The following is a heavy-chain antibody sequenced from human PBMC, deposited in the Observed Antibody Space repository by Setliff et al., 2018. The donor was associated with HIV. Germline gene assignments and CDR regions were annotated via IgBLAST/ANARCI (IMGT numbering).Heavy chain of an antibody. Sequence: PAASVKVSCKASGYIFTGYYVHWVRRAPGQGFEWMGWINPDNGHTQYGQKFQGRLTLTRDTSIRTAYMELSRLTFDDTAMYYCARDRRAGVYYYTDVWGTGTTVTVSS. D-gene: IGHD7-27*01. CDR1: GYIFTGYY. CDR3: ARDRRAGVYYYTDV. CDR2: INPDNGHT. V-gene: IGHV1-2*02. J-gene: IGHJ6*03.